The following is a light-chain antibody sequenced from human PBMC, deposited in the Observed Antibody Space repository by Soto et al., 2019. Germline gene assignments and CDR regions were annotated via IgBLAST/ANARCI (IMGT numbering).Light chain of an antibody. J-gene: IGKJ5*01. CDR2: DSS. CDR1: QSVRNW. V-gene: IGKV1-5*01. CDR3: QHADSFPLIT. Sequence: DIQMTQSPSTLFASVGDRVTITCRASQSVRNWLAWYQQKPGRAPQLLIYDSSTLEPGVPSRFRGSGSGTEFTLTISSLQPEDFATYYCQHADSFPLITFGQGTRLEIK.